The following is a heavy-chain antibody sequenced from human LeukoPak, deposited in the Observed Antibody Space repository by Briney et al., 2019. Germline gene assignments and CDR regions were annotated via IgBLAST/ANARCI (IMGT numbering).Heavy chain of an antibody. J-gene: IGHJ5*02. V-gene: IGHV4-59*01. D-gene: IGHD3-22*01. CDR1: GGSIRSYY. Sequence: ASETLSLTCTVSGGSIRSYYWSWIRQPPGKGLEWIGYIYYSGSTNYNPSLKSRVTISVDTSKNQFSLKLSSVTAADTAVYYCAGQYYDSSGYNWFDPWGQGTLVTVSS. CDR2: IYYSGST. CDR3: AGQYYDSSGYNWFDP.